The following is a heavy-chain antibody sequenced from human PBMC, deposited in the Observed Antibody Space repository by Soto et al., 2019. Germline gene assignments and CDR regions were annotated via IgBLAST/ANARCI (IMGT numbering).Heavy chain of an antibody. J-gene: IGHJ4*02. CDR2: ISYDGSNK. D-gene: IGHD1-26*01. CDR1: GFTFSHYG. Sequence: QVQLVESGGGVVQPGRSLRLSCAASGFTFSHYGIHWVRQAPGKGLEWLAVISYDGSNKHYADSVKGRFTVSRDNSKNTLYLQMHSLRAEDTAVYFCARYSGKYQGPIDYLGQGTLVTVSS. V-gene: IGHV3-30*03. CDR3: ARYSGKYQGPIDY.